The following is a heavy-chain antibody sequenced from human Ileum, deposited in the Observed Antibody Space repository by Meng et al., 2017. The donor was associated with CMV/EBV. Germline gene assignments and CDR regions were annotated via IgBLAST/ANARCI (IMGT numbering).Heavy chain of an antibody. V-gene: IGHV4-4*07. Sequence: QVQLQAAGLGPGKPSETLSPHCTVSGASLNDYCWSWIRQPAGKGLEWIGRIFATGTTNYNPSLKSRVTMSVDTSKNQFSLNLTSVTAADTAVYFCARDRFDPWGQGALVTVSS. CDR2: IFATGTT. CDR3: ARDRFDP. CDR1: GASLNDYC. J-gene: IGHJ5*02.